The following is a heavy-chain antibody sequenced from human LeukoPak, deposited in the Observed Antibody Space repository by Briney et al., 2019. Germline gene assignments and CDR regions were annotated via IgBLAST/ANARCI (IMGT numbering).Heavy chain of an antibody. CDR1: GDSISSYY. J-gene: IGHJ4*02. CDR2: VYYSGST. V-gene: IGHV4-59*08. D-gene: IGHD6-19*01. Sequence: PSETLSLTCTVSGDSISSYYWSWIRQPPGKGLEWIGYVYYSGSTNYNPSLKSRVTISIDTPKNQFSLKLSSVTAADTAVYYCARQRYSSGRLDYWGQGTLVTVSS. CDR3: ARQRYSSGRLDY.